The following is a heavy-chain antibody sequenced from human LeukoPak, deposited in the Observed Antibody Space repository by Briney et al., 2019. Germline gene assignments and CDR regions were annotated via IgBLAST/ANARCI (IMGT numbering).Heavy chain of an antibody. CDR3: AGIAAAGTDY. D-gene: IGHD6-13*01. V-gene: IGHV4-34*01. CDR1: GGSFSGYY. J-gene: IGHJ4*02. CDR2: ISHSGST. Sequence: PSETLSLTCAVYGGSFSGYYWSWIRQPPGKGLEWIGEISHSGSTNYNPSLKSRVTISVDTSKNQFSLKLSSVTAADTAVYYCAGIAAAGTDYWGQGTLVTVSS.